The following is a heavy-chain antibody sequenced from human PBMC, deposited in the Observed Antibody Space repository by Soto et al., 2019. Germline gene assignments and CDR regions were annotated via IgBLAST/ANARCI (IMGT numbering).Heavy chain of an antibody. D-gene: IGHD2-15*01. V-gene: IGHV4-31*03. CDR2: IYYSGST. J-gene: IGHJ5*02. CDR3: AREPTGYCSGGSCYYFDP. Sequence: PSETLSLTCIVSGGSISSGGYYWSWVRQHPGKGLEWIGYIYYSGSTYYNPSLKSRITISVDTSKNQFSLKLSSVTAADTAVYYCAREPTGYCSGGSCYYFDPWGQGTLVTVSS. CDR1: GGSISSGGYY.